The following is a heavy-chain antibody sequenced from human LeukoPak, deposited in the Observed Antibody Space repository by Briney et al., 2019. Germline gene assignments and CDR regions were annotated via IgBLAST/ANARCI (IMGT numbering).Heavy chain of an antibody. CDR1: GLTLRSYE. J-gene: IGHJ4*02. V-gene: IGHV3-48*03. CDR3: TRVSWRGEIF. Sequence: PGGSLRLSCAASGLTLRSYEMNWVRQAPGKGREGVSSISRGDSPIFYADSVRGRFTTSRDNAKKSLFLQLTSLRAEDKAVYYCTRVSWRGEIFWGQGTLVSVSS. D-gene: IGHD3-3*01. CDR2: ISRGDSPI.